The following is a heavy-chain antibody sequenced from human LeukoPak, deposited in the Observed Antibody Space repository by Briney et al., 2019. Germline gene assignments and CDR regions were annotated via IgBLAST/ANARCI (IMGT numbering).Heavy chain of an antibody. Sequence: SETLTLTCAVYGGSFSGYYWSWIRQHPEKGLEWIGEINHSGSTNYNPSLKSRVTISVDTSKNQFSLKLSSVTAADTAVYYCARVGVQLRYFALYYFDYCGQGTLVTVSS. J-gene: IGHJ4*02. CDR3: ARVGVQLRYFALYYFDY. CDR1: GGSFSGYY. CDR2: INHSGST. V-gene: IGHV4-34*01. D-gene: IGHD3-9*01.